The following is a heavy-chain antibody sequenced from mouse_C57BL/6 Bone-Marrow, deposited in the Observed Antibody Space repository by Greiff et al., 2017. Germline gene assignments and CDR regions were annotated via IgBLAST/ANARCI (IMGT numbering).Heavy chain of an antibody. CDR1: GYTFTSYW. D-gene: IGHD1-1*01. CDR2: IDPNSGGT. J-gene: IGHJ4*01. CDR3: AREFITTVVATDYYAMDY. Sequence: QVQLQQPGAELVKPGASVKLSCKASGYTFTSYWMHWVKQRPGRGLEWIGRIDPNSGGTKYNEKFKSKATLTVDKPSSTAYMQLSSLTSEDSAVYYCAREFITTVVATDYYAMDYWGQGTSVTVSS. V-gene: IGHV1-72*01.